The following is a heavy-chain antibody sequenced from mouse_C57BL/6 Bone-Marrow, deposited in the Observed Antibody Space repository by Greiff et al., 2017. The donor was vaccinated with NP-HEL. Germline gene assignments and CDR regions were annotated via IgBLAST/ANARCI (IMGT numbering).Heavy chain of an antibody. J-gene: IGHJ4*01. CDR1: GYTFTSYW. CDR2: IYPGSGST. Sequence: QVQLQQPGAELVKPGASVKMSCKASGYTFTSYWITWVKQRPGQGLEWIGDIYPGSGSTNYNEKFKSKATLTVDTSSSTAYMQLSSLTSEDSAVYYCARVWLRPRYYAMEGWGKGTTVTVAS. V-gene: IGHV1-55*01. CDR3: ARVWLRPRYYAMEG. D-gene: IGHD2-2*01.